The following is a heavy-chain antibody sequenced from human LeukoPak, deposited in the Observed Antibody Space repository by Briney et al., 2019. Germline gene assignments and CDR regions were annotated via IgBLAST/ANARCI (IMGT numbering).Heavy chain of an antibody. V-gene: IGHV3-11*06. J-gene: IGHJ5*02. D-gene: IGHD6-13*01. CDR2: ISSSSSYT. CDR1: GFTFSDYY. CDR3: ARDPGAAAGYNWFDP. Sequence: GGSLRLSCAASGFTFSDYYMSWIRQAPGKGREWVSYISSSSSYTNYADSVKGRFTISRDNAKNSLYLQMNSLRAEDTAVYYCARDPGAAAGYNWFDPWGQGTLVTVSS.